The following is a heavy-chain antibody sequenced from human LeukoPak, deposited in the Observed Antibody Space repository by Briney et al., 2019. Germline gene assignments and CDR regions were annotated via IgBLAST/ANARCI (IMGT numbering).Heavy chain of an antibody. CDR1: GFTFGDHA. D-gene: IGHD2-2*01. Sequence: GGSLRLSCTASGFTFGDHAMSWFRQAPGKGLEWVGFIRTKAYGGTTEYAAPVKGRFIISRDDSKSIAYLQMNSLKTEDTAVYYCSTPGYCSSLSCYAGYYYGMDVWGQGTTVTVSS. V-gene: IGHV3-49*03. CDR3: STPGYCSSLSCYAGYYYGMDV. CDR2: IRTKAYGGTT. J-gene: IGHJ6*02.